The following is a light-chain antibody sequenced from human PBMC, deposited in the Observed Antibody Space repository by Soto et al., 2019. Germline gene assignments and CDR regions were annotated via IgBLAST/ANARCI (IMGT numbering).Light chain of an antibody. Sequence: QSALTQPASVSGSPGQSITISCTGTNNDVGSYNYVSWYQQHPGKAPKLMIYEVSNRPSGVSNRFSGSKSGNTASLTISGLQAEDEADYYCISYTSSSTSPYVFGTGTKVTVL. CDR2: EVS. CDR3: ISYTSSSTSPYV. J-gene: IGLJ1*01. CDR1: NNDVGSYNY. V-gene: IGLV2-14*01.